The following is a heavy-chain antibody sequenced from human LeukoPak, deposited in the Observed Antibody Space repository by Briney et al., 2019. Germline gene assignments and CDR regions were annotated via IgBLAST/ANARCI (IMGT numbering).Heavy chain of an antibody. CDR2: INSDGSGT. CDR3: ARDLGFRFFDY. V-gene: IGHV3-74*01. CDR1: GFTFGSYW. J-gene: IGHJ4*02. D-gene: IGHD3-3*01. Sequence: GGSLRLSCAASGFTFGSYWMHWVRQAPGKGLVWVSRINSDGSGTSYADSVKGRFTISRDNAKNTLYLQMNSLRAEDTAVYYCARDLGFRFFDYWGQGTLVTVSS.